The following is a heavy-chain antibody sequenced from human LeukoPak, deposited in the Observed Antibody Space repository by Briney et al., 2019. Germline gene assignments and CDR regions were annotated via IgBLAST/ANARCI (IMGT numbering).Heavy chain of an antibody. Sequence: SQTLSLTCTVSGGSISSGDHYWNWIRQPPGKGLEWIGFIYHSGSTYYNPSLKSRITISVDTSKNQFSLKLSSVTAADTAVYYCAGGSGTYYTKFDDWGQGTLVTVSS. D-gene: IGHD3-10*01. CDR1: GGSISSGDHY. V-gene: IGHV4-30-4*01. J-gene: IGHJ4*02. CDR3: AGGSGTYYTKFDD. CDR2: IYHSGST.